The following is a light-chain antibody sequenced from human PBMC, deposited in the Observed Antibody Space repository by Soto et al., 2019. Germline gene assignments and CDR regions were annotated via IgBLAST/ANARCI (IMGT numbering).Light chain of an antibody. Sequence: IQMTQSPSSLSASVGDRVTITCQASQDISDYLEWYQQKPGKAPKVLIYDASTLETGVPSRFSGTGSGTVFTFTISSLQPEDIATYYCQPYDTLPSTFGQGTKVEIK. CDR3: QPYDTLPST. CDR1: QDISDY. V-gene: IGKV1-33*01. CDR2: DAS. J-gene: IGKJ1*01.